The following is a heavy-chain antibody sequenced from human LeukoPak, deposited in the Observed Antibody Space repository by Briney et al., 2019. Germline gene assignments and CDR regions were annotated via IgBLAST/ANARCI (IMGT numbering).Heavy chain of an antibody. D-gene: IGHD6-6*01. Sequence: GGSLRLSCAASGFTFSTYYMAWVRQAPGKGLVWVSRINSDGSSTSYADSVKGRFTISRDNAKNTLYLQMNSLRAEDTAVYYCAPTTSSSVFDYWGQGTLVTVSS. CDR1: GFTFSTYY. J-gene: IGHJ4*02. CDR3: APTTSSSVFDY. V-gene: IGHV3-74*01. CDR2: INSDGSST.